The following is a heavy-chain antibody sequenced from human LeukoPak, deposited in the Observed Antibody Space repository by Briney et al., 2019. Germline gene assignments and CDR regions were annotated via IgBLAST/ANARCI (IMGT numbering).Heavy chain of an antibody. V-gene: IGHV3-23*01. Sequence: PGASLRLSCAASGFAFSNYHMSWVRQAPGKGLEWVSSICGSGQTTYYADSAKGRFTISRDNSKNTLYLQMNSLRAEDTAIYYCAKDPALVGATHPYYFDYWGQGTLVTVSS. D-gene: IGHD1-26*01. CDR2: ICGSGQTT. J-gene: IGHJ4*02. CDR3: AKDPALVGATHPYYFDY. CDR1: GFAFSNYH.